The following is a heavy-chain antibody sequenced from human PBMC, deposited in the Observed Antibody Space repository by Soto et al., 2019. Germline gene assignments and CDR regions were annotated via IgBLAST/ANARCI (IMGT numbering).Heavy chain of an antibody. J-gene: IGHJ6*03. V-gene: IGHV3-23*01. D-gene: IGHD2-15*01. CDR3: AKHGCSYPACYPYYYYVDV. CDR2: VTVSGDTS. CDR1: GFTFSDSA. Sequence: EVQLLESGGGLAQPGGSLRLSCAAYGFTFSDSALSWVRQGTGKGLEWVSSVTVSGDTSYYADSVEGRFTISRDNSKNTVYLQMNSLRADDTAVYYCAKHGCSYPACYPYYYYVDVWGEGATVTVSS.